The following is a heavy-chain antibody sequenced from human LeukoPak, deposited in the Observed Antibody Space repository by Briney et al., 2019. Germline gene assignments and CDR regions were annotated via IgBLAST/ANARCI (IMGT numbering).Heavy chain of an antibody. J-gene: IGHJ3*01. D-gene: IGHD6-19*01. V-gene: IGHV4-39*07. CDR3: ARADSAWPHYVFDF. CDR2: VYYSGST. CDR1: GGSISNNDYY. Sequence: SETLSLTCTVSGGSISNNDYYWGWLPQPPGKGLEWIGSVYYSGSTYYNPSLKSRVAISVDTSKSQFSLKLTSVSAADTAVYYCARADSAWPHYVFDFWGQGTVVTVSS.